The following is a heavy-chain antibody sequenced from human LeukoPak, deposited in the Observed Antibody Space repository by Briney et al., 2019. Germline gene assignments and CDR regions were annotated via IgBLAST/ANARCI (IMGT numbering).Heavy chain of an antibody. CDR3: ARHGSEYYYDSSGRSGGFDY. CDR2: IYPGDSDT. J-gene: IGHJ4*02. D-gene: IGHD3-22*01. CDR1: GYSFTSYW. Sequence: GESLKISRKGSGYSFTSYWIGWVRQMPGKGLEGMGIIYPGDSDTRYSPSFQGQVTISADKSIRTAYLQWSSLKASDTAMYYCARHGSEYYYDSSGRSGGFDYWGQGTLVTVSS. V-gene: IGHV5-51*01.